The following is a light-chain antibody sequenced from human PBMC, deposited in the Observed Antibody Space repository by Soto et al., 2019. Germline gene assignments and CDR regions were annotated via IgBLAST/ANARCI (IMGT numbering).Light chain of an antibody. V-gene: IGKV3-20*01. CDR1: QLVVTDY. Sequence: DIVLTQSPGTLSLSPGXRATLSCRASQLVVTDYLHWYQQKPGQAPRLLIYGALKRATGIPDRFSGSGSGTDFTLTISRLEPEDCAVYYCQLFGRSVTFGPGTKVDIK. J-gene: IGKJ3*01. CDR2: GAL. CDR3: QLFGRSVT.